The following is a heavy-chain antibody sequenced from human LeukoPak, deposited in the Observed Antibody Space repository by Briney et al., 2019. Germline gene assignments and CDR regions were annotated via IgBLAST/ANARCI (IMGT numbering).Heavy chain of an antibody. CDR1: GFTFSSYS. CDR2: ISSSSSYI. V-gene: IGHV3-21*01. J-gene: IGHJ4*02. D-gene: IGHD4-17*01. CDR3: ARASTVTTGVVEY. Sequence: PGGSLRLSCAASGFTFSSYSMNWVRQAPGKGLEWVSSISSSSSYIYYADSVKGRFTISRDNAKNSLYLQMNSLRAEDTAVYYCARASTVTTGVVEYWGQGTLVTVSS.